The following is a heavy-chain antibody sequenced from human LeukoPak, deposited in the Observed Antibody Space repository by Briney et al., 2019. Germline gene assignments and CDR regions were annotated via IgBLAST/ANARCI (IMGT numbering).Heavy chain of an antibody. CDR2: ITAIDGRT. Sequence: GGSLRLSCVASGFTFSSTTMGWVRQAPGRGLEWVSSITAIDGRTYYADSVRGRFTISRDNSKNTLYLQMNSLRAEDTAVYYCARAQKLKGLRDWGQGTLVTVSS. D-gene: IGHD1-7*01. J-gene: IGHJ4*02. CDR3: ARAQKLKGLRD. V-gene: IGHV3-23*01. CDR1: GFTFSSTT.